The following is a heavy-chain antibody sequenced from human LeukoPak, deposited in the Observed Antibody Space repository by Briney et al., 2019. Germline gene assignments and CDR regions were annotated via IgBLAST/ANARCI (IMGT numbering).Heavy chain of an antibody. CDR1: GFTVSSNY. D-gene: IGHD2-2*01. J-gene: IGHJ4*02. V-gene: IGHV3-66*01. Sequence: GGSLRLSCAASGFTVSSNYMSWVRQAPGKGLEWVSVIYSGDSTYYADSVKGRFPISRDNSKNTLYLQMNSLRAEDTAVYYCARDGSPYCSSTSCYAHWGQGTLVTVSS. CDR3: ARDGSPYCSSTSCYAH. CDR2: IYSGDST.